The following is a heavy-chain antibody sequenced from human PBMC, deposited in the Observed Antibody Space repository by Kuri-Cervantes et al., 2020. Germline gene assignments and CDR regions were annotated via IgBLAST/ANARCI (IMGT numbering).Heavy chain of an antibody. CDR1: GFTFSSYG. J-gene: IGHJ6*02. CDR3: ARDNDSRMGFGELLYNGMDV. Sequence: GESLKISCAASGFTFSSYGMHWVRQAPGKGLEWVAVIWYDGSNKYYADSVKGRFTISRDNSKNTLYLQMNSLRAEDTAVYYCARDNDSRMGFGELLYNGMDVWGQGTTVTVSS. D-gene: IGHD3-10*01. CDR2: IWYDGSNK. V-gene: IGHV3-33*01.